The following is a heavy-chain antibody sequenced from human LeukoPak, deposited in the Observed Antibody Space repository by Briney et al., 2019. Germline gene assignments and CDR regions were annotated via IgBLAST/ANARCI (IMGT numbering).Heavy chain of an antibody. J-gene: IGHJ4*02. D-gene: IGHD4-17*01. CDR3: ARGPSHGVPVLFAIDYGDYGIDY. Sequence: ASVKVSCKASGYTFTGYYMHWVRQAPGQGLEWMAWISAYNGNTNYAQILQGRVSMTTDTSTSTAYMELRSLRSDDTAVYYCARGPSHGVPVLFAIDYGDYGIDYWGQGTLVTVSS. CDR1: GYTFTGYY. V-gene: IGHV1-18*04. CDR2: ISAYNGNT.